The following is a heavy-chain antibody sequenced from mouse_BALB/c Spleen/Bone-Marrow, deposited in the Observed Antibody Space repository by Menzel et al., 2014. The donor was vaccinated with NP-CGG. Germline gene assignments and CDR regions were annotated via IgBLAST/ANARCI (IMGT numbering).Heavy chain of an antibody. CDR3: ARRTLAMDY. Sequence: AQLQQSGSDLVRPGSSVKMSCKASDYTFTTYWMHWVKQRPGQGLEWIGMIDPSTSETRLNQKFKDKATLIVDKSSNTAYMQLSSLTSEDSAVYYCARRTLAMDYWGQGTSVTVAS. CDR1: DYTFTTYW. CDR2: IDPSTSET. J-gene: IGHJ4*01. V-gene: IGHV1-52*01.